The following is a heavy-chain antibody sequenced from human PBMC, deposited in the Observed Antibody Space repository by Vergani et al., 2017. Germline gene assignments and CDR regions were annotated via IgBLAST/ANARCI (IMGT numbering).Heavy chain of an antibody. J-gene: IGHJ6*03. Sequence: QVQLQQWGAGLLKPSETLSLTCTVSGGSISSYYWSWIRQPPGKGLEWIGYIYYSGSTNYNPSLKSRVTISVDTSKNQFSLKLSSVTAADTAVYYCARVWAVNYYYYYMDVWGKGTTVTVSS. D-gene: IGHD4-17*01. V-gene: IGHV4-59*01. CDR3: ARVWAVNYYYYYMDV. CDR2: IYYSGST. CDR1: GGSISSYY.